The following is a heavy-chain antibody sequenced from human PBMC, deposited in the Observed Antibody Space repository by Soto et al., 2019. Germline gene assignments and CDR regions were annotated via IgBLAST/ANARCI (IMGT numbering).Heavy chain of an antibody. CDR2: IYFRGST. D-gene: IGHD1-26*01. V-gene: IGHV4-59*01. CDR3: ASDGIVGALRGYYYYYGMDV. Sequence: PSETLSLTCTVSGGSISSYYWSWIRQPPGKGLEWIGYIYFRGSTNYNPSLKSRVTISVDTSKNQFSLKLSSVTDADTVVYYCASDGIVGALRGYYYYYGMDVWGQGTTVTVSS. J-gene: IGHJ6*02. CDR1: GGSISSYY.